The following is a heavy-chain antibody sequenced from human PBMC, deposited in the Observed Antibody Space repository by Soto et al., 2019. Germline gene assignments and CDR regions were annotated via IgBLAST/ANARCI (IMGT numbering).Heavy chain of an antibody. Sequence: SETLSLTCAVYGGSFSGYYWSWIRQPPGKGLEWIGEINHSGSTNYNPSLKSRVTISVDTSKNQFSLKLSSVTAADTAVYYCARRAVDTAMVNGFDYWGQGTLVTVSS. D-gene: IGHD5-18*01. CDR1: GGSFSGYY. CDR3: ARRAVDTAMVNGFDY. CDR2: INHSGST. J-gene: IGHJ4*02. V-gene: IGHV4-34*01.